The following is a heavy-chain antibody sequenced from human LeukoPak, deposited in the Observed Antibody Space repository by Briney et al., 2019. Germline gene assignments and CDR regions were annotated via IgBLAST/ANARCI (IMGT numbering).Heavy chain of an antibody. CDR1: GGSISSSSYY. CDR2: IYYSGST. J-gene: IGHJ5*02. CDR3: ARLTRGVVVVTALCNWIDP. V-gene: IGHV4-39*01. Sequence: SEALSLTCSVSGGSISSSSYYWGWARQPPGKALEWIGTIYYSGSTYYNQSLKSRVTMSVDTSKNQFSLKLISVTAADTALYYCARLTRGVVVVTALCNWIDPWGQGTLVTVSS. D-gene: IGHD2-21*02.